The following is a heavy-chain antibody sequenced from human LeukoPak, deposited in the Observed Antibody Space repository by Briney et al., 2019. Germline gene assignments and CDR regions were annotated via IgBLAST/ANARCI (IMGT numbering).Heavy chain of an antibody. D-gene: IGHD2-2*01. V-gene: IGHV1-2*02. CDR1: GYTFIDYH. J-gene: IGHJ4*02. Sequence: ASLKVSFKSSGYTFIDYHIHWVRQAPGQGLEWMGWIHPNSGATKYAQKFQGRVSMTRDMSISTVYMDLTNLRSDDTAIFYCARVKKFMPEFEFWGQGTLVTVSS. CDR3: ARVKKFMPEFEF. CDR2: IHPNSGAT.